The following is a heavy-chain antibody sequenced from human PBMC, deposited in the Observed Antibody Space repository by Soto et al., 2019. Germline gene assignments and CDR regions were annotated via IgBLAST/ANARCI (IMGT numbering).Heavy chain of an antibody. V-gene: IGHV3-23*01. CDR1: GFTFSNYG. J-gene: IGHJ4*02. CDR3: AKDLFLVRGDFDC. D-gene: IGHD3-10*01. Sequence: EVQLLESVGGLVQPGGSLRLSCAASGFTFSNYGLTWVRQPPGEGLEWVSTISGGVPSTYYADSVKGRFTISRDNSKNTLYLQMNLLRAEDTAVYYCAKDLFLVRGDFDCWGQGTLVTVSS. CDR2: ISGGVPST.